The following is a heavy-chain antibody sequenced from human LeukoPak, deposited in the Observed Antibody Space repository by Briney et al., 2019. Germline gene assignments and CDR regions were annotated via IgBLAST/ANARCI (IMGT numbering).Heavy chain of an antibody. D-gene: IGHD3-22*01. J-gene: IGHJ4*02. CDR1: GGSFSGYY. CDR2: INHSGST. CDR3: ARVPRIYDSSGYYYRYFDY. Sequence: PSETLSLTCAVYGGSFSGYYWGWIRQPPGKGLEWIGEINHSGSTNYNPSLKSRVTISVDTSKNQFSLKLSSVTAADTAVYYCARVPRIYDSSGYYYRYFDYWGQGTLVTVSS. V-gene: IGHV4-34*01.